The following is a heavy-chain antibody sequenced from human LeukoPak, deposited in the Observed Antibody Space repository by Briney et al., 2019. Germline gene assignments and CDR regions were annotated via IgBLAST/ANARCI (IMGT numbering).Heavy chain of an antibody. Sequence: GGSLRLSCAASGFTFDDYGMSWVRQAPGKGLEWVSGISWNSGSIGYADSVKGRFTISRDNAKNSLYLQMNSLRAEDMALYYCAKGGQGKGVAGPFDYWGQGTLVTVSS. J-gene: IGHJ4*02. V-gene: IGHV3-9*03. CDR3: AKGGQGKGVAGPFDY. CDR2: ISWNSGSI. D-gene: IGHD6-19*01. CDR1: GFTFDDYG.